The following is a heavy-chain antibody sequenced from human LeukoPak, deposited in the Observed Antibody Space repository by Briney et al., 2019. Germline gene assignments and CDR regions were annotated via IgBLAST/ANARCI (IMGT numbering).Heavy chain of an antibody. CDR1: GGSISSSGYY. Sequence: PSETLSLTCTVSGGSISSSGYYWGWIRQPPEKGLEWIATISFSGSTYYSPSLKSRVTISVDTSKNQFSLKLSSVTAADTAVHYFARSTFYYDSSAFAVGDYWGQGTLVTVSS. CDR2: ISFSGST. J-gene: IGHJ4*02. V-gene: IGHV4-39*01. D-gene: IGHD3-22*01. CDR3: ARSTFYYDSSAFAVGDY.